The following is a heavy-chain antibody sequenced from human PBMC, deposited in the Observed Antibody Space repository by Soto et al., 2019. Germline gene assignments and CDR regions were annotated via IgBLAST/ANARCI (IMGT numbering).Heavy chain of an antibody. J-gene: IGHJ4*02. V-gene: IGHV1-69*10. Sequence: ASVKVSCKASGGTFSSYAISWVRQAPGQGLEWMGGIIPIFGIANYAQKFQGRVTITADKSTSTAYMELSSLRSEDTAVYYGAISASKNYPGGNSDFWGQGTLVTVSS. CDR3: AISASKNYPGGNSDF. D-gene: IGHD2-15*01. CDR1: GGTFSSYA. CDR2: IIPIFGIA.